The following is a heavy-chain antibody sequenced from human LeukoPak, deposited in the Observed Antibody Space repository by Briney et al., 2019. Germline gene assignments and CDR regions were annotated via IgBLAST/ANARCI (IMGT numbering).Heavy chain of an antibody. CDR1: GGSFSGYY. CDR2: INHSGST. V-gene: IGHV4-34*01. CDR3: ARWVGYCSSTSCYMDY. J-gene: IGHJ4*02. D-gene: IGHD2-2*02. Sequence: PSETLSLTCAVYGGSFSGYYWSWIRQPPGKGLEWIGEINHSGSTNHNPSLKSRVTISVDTSKNQFSLKLSSVTAADTAVYYCARWVGYCSSTSCYMDYWGQGTLVTVSS.